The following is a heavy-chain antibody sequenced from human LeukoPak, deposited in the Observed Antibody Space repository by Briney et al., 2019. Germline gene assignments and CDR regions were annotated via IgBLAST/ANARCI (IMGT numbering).Heavy chain of an antibody. CDR1: GGTFSSYA. CDR3: ATIGDYYGTYYFDY. J-gene: IGHJ4*02. CDR2: IIPVFGTA. Sequence: SVKASCKASGGTFSSYAISWVRPAPGQGLEWMGGIIPVFGTANYAQTFQGRVTMTEDTSTDTAYMELSSLRSEETAVYYCATIGDYYGTYYFDYWGQGTLVTVSS. V-gene: IGHV1-69*06. D-gene: IGHD3-10*01.